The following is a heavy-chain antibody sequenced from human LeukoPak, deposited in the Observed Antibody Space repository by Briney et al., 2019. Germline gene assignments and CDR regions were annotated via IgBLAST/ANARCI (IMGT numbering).Heavy chain of an antibody. D-gene: IGHD6-13*01. CDR3: ARDPFTGIVAAGTDSNYYMDV. Sequence: ASVKVSCKASGYTFTSYGISWVRQAPGQGLEWMGWISAYNGNTNYAQKLQGRVTMTTDTSTSTAYMELRSLRSDDTAVYYCARDPFTGIVAAGTDSNYYMDVWGKGTTVTVSS. V-gene: IGHV1-18*01. CDR1: GYTFTSYG. CDR2: ISAYNGNT. J-gene: IGHJ6*03.